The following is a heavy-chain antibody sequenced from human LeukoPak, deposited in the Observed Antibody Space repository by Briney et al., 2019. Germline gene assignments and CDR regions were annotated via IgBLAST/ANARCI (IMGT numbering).Heavy chain of an antibody. CDR1: GGSISSGNW. J-gene: IGHJ4*02. D-gene: IGHD5-12*01. CDR2: IYHSGST. CDR3: WYSGYDSGFDY. V-gene: IGHV4-4*02. Sequence: SGTLSLTCAVSGGSISSGNWWSWVRQPPGKGLGWIGEIYHSGSTNYNPSLKSRVTISVDKSNNQFSLNLSSVTAADTSVYYCWYSGYDSGFDYWGQGTLVTVSS.